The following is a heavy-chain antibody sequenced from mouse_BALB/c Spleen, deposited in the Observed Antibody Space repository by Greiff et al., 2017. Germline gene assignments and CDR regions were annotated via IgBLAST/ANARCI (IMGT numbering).Heavy chain of an antibody. J-gene: IGHJ2*01. D-gene: IGHD2-1*01. CDR3: ARDSTYGNFDY. V-gene: IGHV3-6*02. CDR1: GYSITSGYY. Sequence: VQLKESGPGLVKPSQSLSLTCSVTGYSITSGYYWNWIRQFPGNKLEWMGYISYDGSNNYNPSLKNRISITRATSKNQFFLKLNSVTTEDTATYYCARDSTYGNFDYWGQGTTLTVSS. CDR2: ISYDGSN.